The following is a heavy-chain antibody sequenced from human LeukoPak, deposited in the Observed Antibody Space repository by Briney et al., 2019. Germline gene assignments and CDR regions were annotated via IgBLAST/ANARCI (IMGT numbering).Heavy chain of an antibody. CDR1: GYTFSSYA. V-gene: IGHV1-3*01. Sequence: ASVKVSCKASGYTFSSYAMHWVRQAPGQRLEWMGWINAGNGNTKYSQKFQGRVTITRDASASTAYMELSSLRSEDTAVYYCARVLYSSSFDAFDIWGQGTMVTVSS. CDR2: INAGNGNT. CDR3: ARVLYSSSFDAFDI. J-gene: IGHJ3*02. D-gene: IGHD6-13*01.